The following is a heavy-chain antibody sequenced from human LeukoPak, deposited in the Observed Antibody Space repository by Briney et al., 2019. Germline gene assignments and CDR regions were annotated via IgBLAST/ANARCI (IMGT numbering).Heavy chain of an antibody. Sequence: PSETLSLTCAVYGGSFSGYYWSWIRQPPGKGLEWIGEINHSGSTNYNPSLKSRVTTSVDTSKNQFSLKLSSVTAADTAVYYCARVRQQLVPAYFDYWGQGTLVTVSS. J-gene: IGHJ4*02. V-gene: IGHV4-34*01. CDR1: GGSFSGYY. D-gene: IGHD6-13*01. CDR3: ARVRQQLVPAYFDY. CDR2: INHSGST.